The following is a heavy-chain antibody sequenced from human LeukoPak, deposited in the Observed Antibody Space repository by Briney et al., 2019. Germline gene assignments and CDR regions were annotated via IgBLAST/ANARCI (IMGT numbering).Heavy chain of an antibody. CDR1: GYTLTELS. D-gene: IGHD1-20*01. J-gene: IGHJ3*02. CDR3: ATDQENNWNPRAAFDI. CDR2: FDTEDGET. V-gene: IGHV1-24*01. Sequence: ASVKVSCKVSGYTLTELSMHWVRQAPGKGLEWMGGFDTEDGETIYAQKFQGRVTMTEDTSTDTAYMELSSLRSEDTAVYYCATDQENNWNPRAAFDIWGQGTMVTVSS.